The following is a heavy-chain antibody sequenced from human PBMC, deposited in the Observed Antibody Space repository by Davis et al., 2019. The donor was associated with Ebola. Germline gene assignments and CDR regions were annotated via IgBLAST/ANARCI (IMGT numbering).Heavy chain of an antibody. Sequence: PGGSLRLSCAASGFTFSNAWMSWVRQAPGKGLEWVGRIKSKTDGGTTDYAAPVKGRFTISRDDSKNTLYLQMNSLKTEDTAAYYCTTVGVVRWRKRDYYYYYMDVWGKGTTVTVSS. CDR2: IKSKTDGGTT. D-gene: IGHD2-2*01. CDR3: TTVGVVRWRKRDYYYYYMDV. J-gene: IGHJ6*03. CDR1: GFTFSNAW. V-gene: IGHV3-15*01.